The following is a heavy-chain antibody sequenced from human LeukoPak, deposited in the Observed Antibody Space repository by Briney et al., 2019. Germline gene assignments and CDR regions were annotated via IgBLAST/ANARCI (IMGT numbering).Heavy chain of an antibody. V-gene: IGHV4-59*01. J-gene: IGHJ4*02. D-gene: IGHD3-16*01. CDR2: IYYSGST. CDR1: GGSMSSYY. CDR3: ARGRYGWLPFDY. Sequence: PSETLSLTCTVSGGSMSSYYWSWIRQPPGKGLEWIGYIYYSGSTNYNPSLKSRVTISVDTSKNQFTLKLSSVTAANTAVYYCARGRYGWLPFDYWGQGTLVTVSS.